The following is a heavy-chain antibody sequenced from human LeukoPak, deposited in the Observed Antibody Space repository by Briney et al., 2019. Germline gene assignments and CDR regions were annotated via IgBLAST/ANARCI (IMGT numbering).Heavy chain of an antibody. CDR3: ARDDDSSGYYKHYFDY. Sequence: GGSLRLSCAASGFTFSSYWMHWVRQAPGKGLEWVSVIYSGGSTYYADSVKGRFTISRDNSKDTLYLQMNSLRAEDTAVYYCARDDDSSGYYKHYFDYWGQGTLVTVSS. J-gene: IGHJ4*02. CDR1: GFTFSSYW. D-gene: IGHD3-22*01. V-gene: IGHV3-66*01. CDR2: IYSGGST.